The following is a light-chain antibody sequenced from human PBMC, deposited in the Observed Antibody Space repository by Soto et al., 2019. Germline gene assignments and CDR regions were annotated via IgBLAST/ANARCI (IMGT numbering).Light chain of an antibody. V-gene: IGKV1-39*01. J-gene: IGKJ2*01. CDR3: QQSHSTPYT. CDR1: QIISNY. CDR2: ATS. Sequence: DIQMTQSPSSLSASVGDRVTITCRASQIISNYLNWYQQKPGKAPKLLIYATSSLQSGVPSSFSGSGSGTDFTLTISRLQPEDFATYYCQQSHSTPYTFGQGTKLEIK.